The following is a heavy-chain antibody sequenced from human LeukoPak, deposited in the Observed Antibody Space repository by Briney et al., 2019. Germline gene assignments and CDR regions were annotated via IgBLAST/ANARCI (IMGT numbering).Heavy chain of an antibody. V-gene: IGHV6-1*01. J-gene: IGHJ4*02. D-gene: IGHD6-19*01. CDR1: GDSVSSNNGA. Sequence: SQTLLLTCAISGDSVSSNNGAWNWMRQSPSRGLEWLGRTYYRSKWYNDYAESMKGRITINPDTSKNQFSVQLNSVTPEDTAVYYCARDVGNTGWYTFDYWGQGTLVTVSS. CDR2: TYYRSKWYN. CDR3: ARDVGNTGWYTFDY.